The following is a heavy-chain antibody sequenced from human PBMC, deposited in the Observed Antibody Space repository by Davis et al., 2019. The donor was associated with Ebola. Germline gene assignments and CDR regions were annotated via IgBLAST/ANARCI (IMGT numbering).Heavy chain of an antibody. J-gene: IGHJ3*02. CDR3: TTPGGQDSGYDVFDI. CDR1: GGPLNTYP. Sequence: ASVKVSCKASGGPLNTYPINCVRHAPGQGLEWMGMINPNDGRTIYAQKFQGRVTVTRDTSTTTVYMDLSSLRSEDTALYYCTTPGGQDSGYDVFDIWGQGTMVTVSS. CDR2: INPNDGRT. V-gene: IGHV1-46*03. D-gene: IGHD5-12*01.